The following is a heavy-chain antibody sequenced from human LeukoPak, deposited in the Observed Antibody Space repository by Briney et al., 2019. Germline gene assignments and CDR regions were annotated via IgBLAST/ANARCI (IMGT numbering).Heavy chain of an antibody. J-gene: IGHJ3*02. V-gene: IGHV6-1*01. CDR2: TYYRSKWYN. Sequence: SQTLSLTCGISGDSVSNKSATWNWIRQSPSKGLEWLGRTYYRSKWYNDYAESVKSRITINPDTSKNQFSLQLNSVTPEDAAVYYCTRGKASFTVEDAFDIWGQGTMVTVSS. D-gene: IGHD2-2*01. CDR1: GDSVSNKSAT. CDR3: TRGKASFTVEDAFDI.